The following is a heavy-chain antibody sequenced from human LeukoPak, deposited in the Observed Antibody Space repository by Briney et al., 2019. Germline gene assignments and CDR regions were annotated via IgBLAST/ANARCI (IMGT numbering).Heavy chain of an antibody. Sequence: SETLSLTCTVSGGSISSYYWSWIRQPPGKGLEWIGYIYYSGSTNYNPSLKSRVTISVGTSKNQFSLKLSSVTAADTAVYYCARDAVAGTGAVWWFDPWGQGTLGTVSS. CDR3: ARDAVAGTGAVWWFDP. D-gene: IGHD6-19*01. CDR2: IYYSGST. V-gene: IGHV4-59*01. J-gene: IGHJ5*02. CDR1: GGSISSYY.